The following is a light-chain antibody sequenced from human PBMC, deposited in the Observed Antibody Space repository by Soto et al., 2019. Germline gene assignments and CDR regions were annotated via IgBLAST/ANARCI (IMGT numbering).Light chain of an antibody. J-gene: IGKJ5*01. CDR2: DAS. Sequence: EIVLTQSPATLSLSPGERATLSCRASQSVSRNLAWYQHKPGQAPRPLIYDASNRATGIPARFSGSGSGTDFTLTISSLEPEDFAVYYCQQRSNWPTFGQGTRLEVK. CDR3: QQRSNWPT. CDR1: QSVSRN. V-gene: IGKV3-11*01.